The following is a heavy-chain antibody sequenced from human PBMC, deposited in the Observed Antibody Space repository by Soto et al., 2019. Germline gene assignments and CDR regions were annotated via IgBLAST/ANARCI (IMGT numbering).Heavy chain of an antibody. CDR1: GYTFTGYH. CDR3: ASCVWASNWCEP. CDR2: INTTSGAT. Sequence: QVQLVQSGAEVKEPGASVKVSCTASGYTFTGYHIHWVRQAPVTGLEWMGRINTTSGATNYAQKFWGWVTMPRETSIKTACVELCRLTSDDTAVAYGASCVWASNWCEPWGKGTLVTVSS. J-gene: IGHJ5*02. D-gene: IGHD1-26*01. V-gene: IGHV1-2*04.